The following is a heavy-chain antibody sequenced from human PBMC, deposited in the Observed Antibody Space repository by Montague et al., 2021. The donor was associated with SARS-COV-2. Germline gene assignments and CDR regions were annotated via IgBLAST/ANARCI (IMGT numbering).Heavy chain of an antibody. V-gene: IGHV4-59*13. Sequence: SETLSLTCTVSGDSISIYYWSWSRHLPPKGLEWIGLDYYNTSSNNNPSPNRRVTISVDTPKNQFSLQLMSVTAADTAVYYCARGERGARYNHDLDYWGQGTLVTVSS. CDR2: DYYNTSS. CDR3: ARGERGARYNHDLDY. D-gene: IGHD1-1*01. J-gene: IGHJ4*02. CDR1: GDSISIYY.